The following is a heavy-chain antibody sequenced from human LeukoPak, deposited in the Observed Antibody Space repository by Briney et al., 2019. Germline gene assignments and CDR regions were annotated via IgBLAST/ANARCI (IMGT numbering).Heavy chain of an antibody. CDR3: ARHGGGGGLFDF. J-gene: IGHJ4*02. D-gene: IGHD2-15*01. Sequence: SETLSLTCTASGGTINNYNWSWIRQPPGKTLEWIGYIYYSGRSNYNPSLKSRITISVYSSKTHVSLNLTSVTAADTAVYYCARHGGGGGLFDFWGQGALVTVSS. V-gene: IGHV4-59*01. CDR2: IYYSGRS. CDR1: GGTINNYN.